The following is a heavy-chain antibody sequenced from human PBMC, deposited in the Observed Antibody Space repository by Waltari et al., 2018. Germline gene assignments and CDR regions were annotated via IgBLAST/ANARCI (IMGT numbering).Heavy chain of an antibody. V-gene: IGHV4-30-4*01. Sequence: QVQLQKSGPGLLKPSQTPSLTCTVSGGPISSKNYYWSWIGQPPGKGLEWIGYIYNSGDTFYQPSLKSRVTISKDTSKNQFSLRLRSVTAADTAVYYCARVIAVAGTGGMDVWGQGTTVTVSS. J-gene: IGHJ6*02. D-gene: IGHD6-19*01. CDR1: GGPISSKNYY. CDR2: IYNSGDT. CDR3: ARVIAVAGTGGMDV.